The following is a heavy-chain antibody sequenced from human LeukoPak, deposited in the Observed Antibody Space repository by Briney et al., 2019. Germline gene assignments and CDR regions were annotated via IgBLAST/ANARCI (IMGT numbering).Heavy chain of an antibody. V-gene: IGHV4-39*01. Sequence: SETLSLTCTVSGGSISGSSYYWGWIRRPPGKGLEWIGSIYYSGSTYYNPSLKSRVTISVDTSKNQFSLKLSSVTAADTAVYYCARRQGIAAAKHYFDYWGQGTLVTVSS. D-gene: IGHD6-13*01. CDR1: GGSISGSSYY. CDR3: ARRQGIAAAKHYFDY. CDR2: IYYSGST. J-gene: IGHJ4*02.